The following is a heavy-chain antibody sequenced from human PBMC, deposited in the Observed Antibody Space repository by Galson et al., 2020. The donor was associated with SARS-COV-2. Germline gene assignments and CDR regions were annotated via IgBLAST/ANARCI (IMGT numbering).Heavy chain of an antibody. J-gene: IGHJ6*01. Sequence: SETLSLTCTVSGGSISSGGYYWSWIRQHPGKGLEWNGYIYYSGSTYYNPSLKSRVTISVDTSKNQFSLKLSSVTAADTAVYYCARDKLGRGLPETSLYFYEGVAVWGQGPMVSV. V-gene: IGHV4-31*03. D-gene: IGHD6-19*01. CDR3: ARDKLGRGLPETSLYFYEGVAV. CDR2: IYYSGST. CDR1: GGSISSGGYY.